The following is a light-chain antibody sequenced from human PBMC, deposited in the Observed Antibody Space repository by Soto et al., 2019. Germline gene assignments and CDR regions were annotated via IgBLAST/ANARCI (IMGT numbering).Light chain of an antibody. J-gene: IGKJ2*01. CDR2: GAS. CDR1: QSVTIS. CDR3: QQYNDWPRT. V-gene: IGKV3-15*01. Sequence: EIVMTQSPATLSVSPGERATLSCRASQSVTISLAWYQQKPGQAPTLLMYGASTRATGTPVRFSGSGSGTEFSLTISSLQSEDFAVYSCQQYNDWPRTFGQGTQLEIK.